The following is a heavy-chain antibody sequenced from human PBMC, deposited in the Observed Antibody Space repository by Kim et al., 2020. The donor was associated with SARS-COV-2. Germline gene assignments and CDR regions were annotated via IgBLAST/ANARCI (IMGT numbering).Heavy chain of an antibody. D-gene: IGHD3-10*01. J-gene: IGHJ4*02. CDR2: IYYSGST. CDR1: GGSIRSSSYY. V-gene: IGHV4-39*01. Sequence: SETLSLTCIVSGGSIRSSSYYWGWIRQPPGKGLEWIGSIYYSGSTFYNPSLKSRITISVDTSKNQFSLKLSSVTAADTAVFYCGRFNLYYGSGWLDYWGQGALVTVSS. CDR3: GRFNLYYGSGWLDY.